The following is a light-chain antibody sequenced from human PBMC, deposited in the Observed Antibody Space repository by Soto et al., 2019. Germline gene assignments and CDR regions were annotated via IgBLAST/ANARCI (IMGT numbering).Light chain of an antibody. CDR2: LNNDGSH. Sequence: QPVLTQSPSASASLGASVKLTCTLSSGHSSYAIAWHQEQPGKGPRYLMDLNNDGSHSKGDGIPDRFSGSSSGAERYLIISSLQSEDEADYYCQTWGTGFQVFGGGTKLTVL. J-gene: IGLJ2*01. CDR1: SGHSSYA. V-gene: IGLV4-69*01. CDR3: QTWGTGFQV.